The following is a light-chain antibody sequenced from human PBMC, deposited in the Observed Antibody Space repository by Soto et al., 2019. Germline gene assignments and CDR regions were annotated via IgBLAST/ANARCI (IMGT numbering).Light chain of an antibody. Sequence: EIVMTQSPATLSVSPGERATLSCRASQSVSSNLAWYQQKPGQAPRLLIYGASTRATGIPARFSGSGSGTELTLTISSLQSEDFAVYYCQQYKNWPRTFGKGTKVDIK. V-gene: IGKV3-15*01. CDR1: QSVSSN. CDR3: QQYKNWPRT. J-gene: IGKJ1*01. CDR2: GAS.